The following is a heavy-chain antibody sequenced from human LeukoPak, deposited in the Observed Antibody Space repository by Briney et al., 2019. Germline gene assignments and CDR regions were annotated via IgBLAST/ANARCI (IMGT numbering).Heavy chain of an antibody. CDR2: ISSSSSYI. J-gene: IGHJ5*02. Sequence: GGSLRLSCAASGFTFSSYSMNWVRQAPGKGLEWVSSISSSSSYIYYADSVKGRFTISRDNAKNSLYLQMNSLRAEDTAVYYCARVRSTSSPEGFDPWAREPWSPSPQ. CDR1: GFTFSSYS. CDR3: ARVRSTSSPEGFDP. V-gene: IGHV3-21*01. D-gene: IGHD2-2*01.